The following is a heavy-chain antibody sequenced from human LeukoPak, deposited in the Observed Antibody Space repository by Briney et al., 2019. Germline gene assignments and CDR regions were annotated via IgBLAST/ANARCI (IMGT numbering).Heavy chain of an antibody. D-gene: IGHD3-22*01. CDR3: ARLYYSDSSGYYYLKVKEIVQDY. V-gene: IGHV4-34*01. J-gene: IGHJ4*02. CDR1: GGSFSGYY. Sequence: SETLSLTCAVYGGSFSGYYWSWIRQPPGKGLEWIGEIDHSGSTNYNPSPKRRVTISLDTSKNQFSLKLSSVTAADTAVYYCARLYYSDSSGYYYLKVKEIVQDYWGQGTLVTVSS. CDR2: IDHSGST.